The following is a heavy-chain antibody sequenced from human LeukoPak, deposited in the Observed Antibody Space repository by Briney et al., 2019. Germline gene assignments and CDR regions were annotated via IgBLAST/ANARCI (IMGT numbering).Heavy chain of an antibody. CDR1: GLTFSSYA. CDR3: ARSGGNYYYYMDV. Sequence: GRSLRLSCAASGLTFSSYAMHWVRQAPGKGLEWVAVISYDGSNKYYADSVKGRFTISRDNSKNTLYLQMNSLRAEDTAVYYCARSGGNYYYYMDVWGKGTTVTDSS. J-gene: IGHJ6*03. V-gene: IGHV3-30*01. CDR2: ISYDGSNK. D-gene: IGHD1-14*01.